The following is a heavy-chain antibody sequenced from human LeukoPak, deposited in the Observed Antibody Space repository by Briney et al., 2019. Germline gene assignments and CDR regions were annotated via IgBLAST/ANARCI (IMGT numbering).Heavy chain of an antibody. CDR3: AVVKENIVVSDCFDL. Sequence: LETLSLTRTVSGGAISWHQWNGIRQPPGTGLEWIGYFYDSGDSTYNPSLKSRLTISVDTSKNKISLKLSFDSAADTAVYNCAVVKENIVVSDCFDLWGQGTLVTVSS. CDR1: GGAISWHQ. V-gene: IGHV4-59*11. D-gene: IGHD2/OR15-2a*01. J-gene: IGHJ5*02. CDR2: FYDSGDS.